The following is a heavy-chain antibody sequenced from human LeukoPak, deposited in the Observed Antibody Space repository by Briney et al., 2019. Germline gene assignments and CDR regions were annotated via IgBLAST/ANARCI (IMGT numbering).Heavy chain of an antibody. Sequence: SETLSLTCTVSGGSISSYYWSWIRQPPGKGLGWIGYIYYSGSTNYNPSLKSRVTISVDTSKNQFSLKLSSVTAADTAVYYCARDRGVWFDPWGQGTLVTVSS. V-gene: IGHV4-59*01. J-gene: IGHJ5*02. CDR2: IYYSGST. CDR1: GGSISSYY. D-gene: IGHD3-10*01. CDR3: ARDRGVWFDP.